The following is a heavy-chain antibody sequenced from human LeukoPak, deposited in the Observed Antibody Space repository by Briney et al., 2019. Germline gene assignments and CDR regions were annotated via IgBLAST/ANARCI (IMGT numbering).Heavy chain of an antibody. CDR3: AAGIAAAGGYNWFDP. Sequence: SETLSLTCAVYGGSFSGYYRSWIRQPPGKGLEWIGEINHSGSTNYNPSLKSRVTISVDTSKNQFSLKLSSVTAADTAVYYCAAGIAAAGGYNWFDPWGQGTLVTVSS. CDR2: INHSGST. J-gene: IGHJ5*02. CDR1: GGSFSGYY. V-gene: IGHV4-34*01. D-gene: IGHD6-13*01.